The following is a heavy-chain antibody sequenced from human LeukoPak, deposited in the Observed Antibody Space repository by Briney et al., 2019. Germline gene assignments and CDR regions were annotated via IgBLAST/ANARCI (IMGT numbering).Heavy chain of an antibody. CDR1: GFTFSSYW. V-gene: IGHV3-7*01. CDR2: IKQDGSEK. Sequence: GGSLRLSCAASGFTFSSYWMSWVRQAPGRGLEWVANIKQDGSEKYYVDSVKGRFTISRDNAKNSLYLQMNSLRAEDTAVYYCARGGNVLRYFDWSGFDYWGQGTLVTVSP. D-gene: IGHD3-9*01. J-gene: IGHJ4*02. CDR3: ARGGNVLRYFDWSGFDY.